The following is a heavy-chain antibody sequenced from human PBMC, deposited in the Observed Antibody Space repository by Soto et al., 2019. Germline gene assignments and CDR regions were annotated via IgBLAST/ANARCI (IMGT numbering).Heavy chain of an antibody. CDR1: GCSISSSRYY. V-gene: IGHV4-31*03. CDR3: ARGDFWSGYPNLNWFDP. CDR2: IYYSGST. Sequence: PSETLSLTCSVSGCSISSSRYYWGWIRQPPGKGLEWIGYIYYSGSTYYNPSLKSRGTISVDTSKNQFALKLSSVTAADTAVYYCARGDFWSGYPNLNWFDPWGQGTLVTVSS. J-gene: IGHJ5*02. D-gene: IGHD3-3*01.